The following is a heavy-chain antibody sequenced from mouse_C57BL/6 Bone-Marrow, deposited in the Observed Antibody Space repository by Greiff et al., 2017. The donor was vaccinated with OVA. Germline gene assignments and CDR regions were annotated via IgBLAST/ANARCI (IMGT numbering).Heavy chain of an antibody. D-gene: IGHD1-1*01. CDR1: GFTFSSYA. CDR3: ARAPPYYYGSSSDY. J-gene: IGHJ4*01. V-gene: IGHV5-4*03. Sequence: EVKLMESGGGLVKPGGSLKLSCAASGFTFSSYAMSWVRQTPEKRLEWVATISDGGSYTYYPDNVKGRFTISRDNAKNNLYLQMSHLKSEDTAMYYCARAPPYYYGSSSDYWGQGTSVTVSS. CDR2: ISDGGSYT.